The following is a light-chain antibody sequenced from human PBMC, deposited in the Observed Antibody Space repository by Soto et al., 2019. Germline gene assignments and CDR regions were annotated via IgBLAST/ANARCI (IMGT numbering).Light chain of an antibody. J-gene: IGKJ1*01. CDR3: QQRLMT. CDR1: QSVSSY. V-gene: IGKV3-11*01. CDR2: DAS. Sequence: IVLTQSPATLSLSPGERATLSCRASQSVSSYLAWYQQKPGQAPRLLIYDASSRATGIPARFSGSGSGTDFTLSISSLDPEDFAVYYCQQRLMTFGQGTKVEI.